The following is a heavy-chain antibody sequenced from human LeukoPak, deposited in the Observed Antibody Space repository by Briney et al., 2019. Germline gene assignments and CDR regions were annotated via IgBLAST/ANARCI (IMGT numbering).Heavy chain of an antibody. CDR2: IKQDGSEK. D-gene: IGHD6-19*01. Sequence: GGSLRLSCAASGFTFSSYWMSWVRQAPGKGLEWVASIKQDGSEKYYVDSVKGRFTISRDNAKNLLNLQMNSLRAEDTAVYYCARGYSSPWDRYFDYWGQGTLVTVSS. CDR3: ARGYSSPWDRYFDY. J-gene: IGHJ4*02. CDR1: GFTFSSYW. V-gene: IGHV3-7*01.